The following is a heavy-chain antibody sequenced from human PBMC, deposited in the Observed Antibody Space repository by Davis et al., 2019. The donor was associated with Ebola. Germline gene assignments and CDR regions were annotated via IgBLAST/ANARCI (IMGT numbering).Heavy chain of an antibody. CDR3: ARHIVVVPAAIFRDSFRPWFDP. V-gene: IGHV4-34*01. D-gene: IGHD2-2*01. CDR1: GGSFSGYY. Sequence: SETLSLTCAVYGGSFSGYYWSCLRPPPLHFLYFLGEINHSGSTNYNPSLKSRVTISVDTSKNQFSLKLSSVTAAETAVYYCARHIVVVPAAIFRDSFRPWFDPWGQGTLVTVSS. CDR2: INHSGST. J-gene: IGHJ5*02.